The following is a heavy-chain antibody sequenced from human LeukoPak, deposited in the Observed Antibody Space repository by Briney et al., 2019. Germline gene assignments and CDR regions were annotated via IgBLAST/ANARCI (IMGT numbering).Heavy chain of an antibody. CDR2: ISWNSGSI. D-gene: IGHD3-22*01. J-gene: IGHJ4*02. V-gene: IGHV3-9*01. Sequence: GGSLRLSCAASGFTFDDYAMHWVRHAPGKGLEWVSGISWNSGSIGYADSMKGRFTISRDNAKNSLYLQMNSLRAEDTALYYCAKDNDDSSGYLDYFDYWGQGTLVTVSS. CDR3: AKDNDDSSGYLDYFDY. CDR1: GFTFDDYA.